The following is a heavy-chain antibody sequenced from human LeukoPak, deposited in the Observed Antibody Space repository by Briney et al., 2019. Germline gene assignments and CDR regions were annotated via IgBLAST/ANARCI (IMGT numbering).Heavy chain of an antibody. Sequence: GGSLRLSCAASGFTFSTYWMSWVRQAPGKGLEWVANIKQDGSEKYYVDSVKGRFTISRDNAKKSLYLQMKSLRTEDTAVYYCVTEVSGSFPTWGQGTLVTVSS. CDR1: GFTFSTYW. V-gene: IGHV3-7*01. CDR2: IKQDGSEK. CDR3: VTEVSGSFPT. J-gene: IGHJ4*02. D-gene: IGHD1-26*01.